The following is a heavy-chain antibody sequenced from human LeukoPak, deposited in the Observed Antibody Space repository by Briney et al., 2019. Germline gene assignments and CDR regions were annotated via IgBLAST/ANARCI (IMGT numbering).Heavy chain of an antibody. CDR3: ARVATGRADY. Sequence: SETLSLTCTVSGGSISSSSYYWGWIRQPPGKGLEWIGSIYYSGSTYYNPSLKSRVTISLDTSKNQFSLKLSSVTAADTAVYYCARVATGRADYWGQGTLVTVSS. D-gene: IGHD5-12*01. CDR1: GGSISSSSYY. J-gene: IGHJ4*02. CDR2: IYYSGST. V-gene: IGHV4-39*07.